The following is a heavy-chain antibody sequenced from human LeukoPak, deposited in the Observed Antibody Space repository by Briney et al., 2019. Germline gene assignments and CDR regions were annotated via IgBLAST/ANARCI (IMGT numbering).Heavy chain of an antibody. D-gene: IGHD6-13*01. CDR2: INHSGST. CDR1: GGSFSGYY. CDR3: ARAGIADRRRSFPQRHSYGMDV. V-gene: IGHV4-34*01. Sequence: PSETLSLTCAVYGGSFSGYYWSWIRQPPGKGLEWIGEINHSGSTNYNPSLKSRVTISVDTSKNQFSLKLSSVTAADTAVYYCARAGIADRRRSFPQRHSYGMDVWGQGTTVTVSS. J-gene: IGHJ6*02.